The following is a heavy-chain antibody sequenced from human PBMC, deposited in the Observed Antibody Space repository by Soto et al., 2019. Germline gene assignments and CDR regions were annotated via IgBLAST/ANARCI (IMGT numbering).Heavy chain of an antibody. J-gene: IGHJ4*02. CDR1: GFPFSSFA. CDR2: ISGSGGVT. V-gene: IGHV3-23*01. Sequence: PGGYLRISCTASGFPFSSFAMSWVRQAPGKGLEWVSLISGSGGVTYYADSVKGRFTILRDNSKNTVYLQMNSLRAEDTAVYYCAKDVLGLFRARYVLFDYRGQRSLVTVSS. D-gene: IGHD3-3*02. CDR3: AKDVLGLFRARYVLFDY.